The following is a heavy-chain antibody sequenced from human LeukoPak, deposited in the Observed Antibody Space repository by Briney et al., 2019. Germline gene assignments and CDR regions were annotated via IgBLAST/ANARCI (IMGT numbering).Heavy chain of an antibody. CDR2: IYNSGNT. D-gene: IGHD5-18*01. J-gene: IGHJ4*02. V-gene: IGHV4-59*08. CDR1: GDSISSYS. CDR3: ARQTRYNYGPAFDL. Sequence: SETLSLTCTVSGDSISSYSWSWSRQPPGKGLEWVGDIYNSGNTNYNPSLKRRVTMSVSTSKNQFSLSLSSVTAADTAVYYCARQTRYNYGPAFDLWGQGALVTVSS.